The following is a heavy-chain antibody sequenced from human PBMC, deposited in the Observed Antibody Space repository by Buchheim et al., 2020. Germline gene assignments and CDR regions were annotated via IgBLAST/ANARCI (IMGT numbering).Heavy chain of an antibody. Sequence: VRLVESGGGVVQPGRSLRLSCAASGFTFSSHAMHWVRQAPGKGLEWVSYISSSSSTIYYADSVKGRFTISRDNAKNSLYLQMNSLRDEDTAVYYCARVMGATKYYYYYGMDVWGQGTT. J-gene: IGHJ6*02. CDR3: ARVMGATKYYYYYGMDV. V-gene: IGHV3-48*02. D-gene: IGHD1-26*01. CDR1: GFTFSSHA. CDR2: ISSSSSTI.